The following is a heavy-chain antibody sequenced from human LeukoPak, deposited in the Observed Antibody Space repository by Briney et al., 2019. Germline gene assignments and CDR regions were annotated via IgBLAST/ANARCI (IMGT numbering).Heavy chain of an antibody. CDR3: AKAVDPRYYDFWSGYYIGLDY. D-gene: IGHD3-3*01. CDR1: GFTFSSYG. Sequence: PGGSLRLSCAASGFTFSSYGMHWVRQAPGKGLEWVAVIWYDGSNKYYADSVKGRFTISRDNSKNTLYLQMNSLRAEDTAVYYCAKAVDPRYYDFWSGYYIGLDYWGQGTLVTVSS. V-gene: IGHV3-30*02. J-gene: IGHJ4*02. CDR2: IWYDGSNK.